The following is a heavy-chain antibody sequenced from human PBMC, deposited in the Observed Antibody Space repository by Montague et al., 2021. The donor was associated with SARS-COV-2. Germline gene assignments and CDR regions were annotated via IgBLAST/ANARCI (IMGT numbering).Heavy chain of an antibody. CDR2: ASYRGST. Sequence: SETLSLTCPVSGGSMSSYHWVWIRQPPGKGLEWIGYASYRGSTNYNLSLKSRVTISLDTSKHRFSLRVTSVTAADTAVYYCARDVRYYYDQWGQGILVTVSS. CDR1: GGSMSSYH. D-gene: IGHD3-10*01. V-gene: IGHV4-59*01. CDR3: ARDVRYYYDQ. J-gene: IGHJ4*02.